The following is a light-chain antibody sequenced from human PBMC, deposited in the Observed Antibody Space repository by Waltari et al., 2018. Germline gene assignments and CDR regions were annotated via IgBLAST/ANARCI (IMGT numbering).Light chain of an antibody. J-gene: IGLJ3*02. CDR3: AAWDDSLNGWV. V-gene: IGLV1-44*01. CDR1: SSSIRNNA. Sequence: QSVLTQPPSASGTPGQRVTISCSGSSSSIRNNAVNWYQQVPGTAPKLLIYATEQRPSGVPDRFSGSKSVTSASLAISGLQSEDAAAYYCAAWDDSLNGWVFGGGTKVTVL. CDR2: ATE.